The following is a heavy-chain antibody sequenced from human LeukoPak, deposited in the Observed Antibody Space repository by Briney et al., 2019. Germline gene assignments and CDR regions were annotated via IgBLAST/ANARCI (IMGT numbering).Heavy chain of an antibody. V-gene: IGHV3-74*01. J-gene: IGHJ6*02. CDR3: ASDRVFYGLDV. Sequence: GGSLRLSCAASGFTFSSYWMHWVRQAPGKGLMWVSRIKSDGSETSYADSVKGRFTISRDNARNMLYLQMNSLRPEDTAIYYCASDRVFYGLDVWGQGTTVTVSS. CDR1: GFTFSSYW. CDR2: IKSDGSET.